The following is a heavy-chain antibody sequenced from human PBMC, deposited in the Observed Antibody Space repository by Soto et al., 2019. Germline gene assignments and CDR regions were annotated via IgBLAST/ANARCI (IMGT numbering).Heavy chain of an antibody. CDR1: GFTFSSYE. Sequence: PGGSLRLSCAASGFTFSSYEMNWVRQAPGKGLEWVSYISSSGSTIYYADSVKGRFTISRDNAKNSLYLQINSLRGEDTAIYYCARSGDNYNLLDYWGQGTPVTVSS. CDR2: ISSSGSTI. V-gene: IGHV3-48*03. J-gene: IGHJ4*02. CDR3: ARSGDNYNLLDY. D-gene: IGHD1-1*01.